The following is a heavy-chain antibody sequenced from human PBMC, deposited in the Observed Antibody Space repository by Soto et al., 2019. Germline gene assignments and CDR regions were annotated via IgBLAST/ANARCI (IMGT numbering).Heavy chain of an antibody. CDR1: GGSISSGGYY. D-gene: IGHD3-10*01. Sequence: PPETLSLTCTVSGGSISSGGYYWSWIRQHPGKGLEWIGYIYYSGSTYYNPSLKSRVTISVDTSKNQFSLKLSSVTAADTAVYYCAREGGGSGRGPFFDYWGQGTLVTVSS. J-gene: IGHJ4*02. V-gene: IGHV4-31*03. CDR3: AREGGGSGRGPFFDY. CDR2: IYYSGST.